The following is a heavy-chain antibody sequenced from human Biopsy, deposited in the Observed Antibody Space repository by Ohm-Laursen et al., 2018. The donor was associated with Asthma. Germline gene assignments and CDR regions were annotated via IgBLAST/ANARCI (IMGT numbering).Heavy chain of an antibody. CDR2: IGSTRLYT. V-gene: IGHV3-11*06. J-gene: IGHJ6*02. CDR1: GGPLRGYV. CDR3: ARHLSPGYHHYAMDV. Sequence: LSLTCALSGGPLRGYVWAWIRQAPGKGLEWISYIGSTRLYTNSADSVKGRFSISRDNAKNSLYLHMNSLRVEDTAVYYCARHLSPGYHHYAMDVWGQGTTVTVSS. D-gene: IGHD3-16*02.